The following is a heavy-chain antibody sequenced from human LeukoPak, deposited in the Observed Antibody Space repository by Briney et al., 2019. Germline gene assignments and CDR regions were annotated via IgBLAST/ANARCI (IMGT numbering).Heavy chain of an antibody. V-gene: IGHV1-2*02. CDR2: INPNTGAT. CDR1: GYTFTGYF. Sequence: ASVKVSCKASGYTFTGYFIHWVRQAPGQGLDYMGWINPNTGATGYAQKFQGRVTMTRDTSISTTYLEMSRLTSDDTAVYYCARSSPGAPFDSWGQGTLVTVSS. J-gene: IGHJ4*02. D-gene: IGHD6-6*01. CDR3: ARSSPGAPFDS.